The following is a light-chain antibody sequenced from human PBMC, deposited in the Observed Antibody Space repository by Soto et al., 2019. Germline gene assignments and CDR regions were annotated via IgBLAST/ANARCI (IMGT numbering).Light chain of an antibody. V-gene: IGKV3-11*01. Sequence: EIELTQSPATLSLSPGERATLSCRASQSVSSSLAWYQQKHGQAPSLLISDTSNRATGIPARFSGSGSGTDFTLTISSLEPEDFAAYYCQQRSGWRLTFGQGTRLEI. CDR2: DTS. CDR3: QQRSGWRLT. CDR1: QSVSSS. J-gene: IGKJ5*01.